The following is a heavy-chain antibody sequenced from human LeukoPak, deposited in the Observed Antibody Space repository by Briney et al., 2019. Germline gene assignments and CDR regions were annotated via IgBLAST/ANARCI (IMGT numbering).Heavy chain of an antibody. CDR1: GFTFSGSA. D-gene: IGHD6-13*01. Sequence: GGSLRLSCAASGFTFSGSAMHWVRQASGKGLEWVGRIRSKANSYATTYAASVRGRFTISRDDSKNTAYLQMNSLKTEDTAVYYCTRQGGAAAGKIDYWGQGTLVTVSS. J-gene: IGHJ4*02. V-gene: IGHV3-73*01. CDR3: TRQGGAAAGKIDY. CDR2: IRSKANSYAT.